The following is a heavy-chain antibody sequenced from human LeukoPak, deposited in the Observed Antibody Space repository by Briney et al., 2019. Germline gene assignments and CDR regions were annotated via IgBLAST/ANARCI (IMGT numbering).Heavy chain of an antibody. Sequence: GGSLRLSCAGSGYTFSSYAMSWVRQAPGKGLEWVSAISGGGGSTYYADSVKGRFTISRDNSKNTLYLQMNSLRAEGTALYYCAKAIRGSRSGFDIWGQGTMVTVSS. D-gene: IGHD5-12*01. J-gene: IGHJ3*02. CDR2: ISGGGGST. CDR1: GYTFSSYA. V-gene: IGHV3-23*01. CDR3: AKAIRGSRSGFDI.